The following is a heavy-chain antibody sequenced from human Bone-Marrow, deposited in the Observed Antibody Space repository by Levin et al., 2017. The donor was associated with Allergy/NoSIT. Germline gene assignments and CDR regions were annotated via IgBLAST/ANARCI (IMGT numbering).Heavy chain of an antibody. CDR3: ARGSQAKRKARVYWYFDL. V-gene: IGHV4-34*01. J-gene: IGHJ2*01. CDR1: GGSLSDYS. CDR2: IHHSGST. Sequence: SETLSLTCAVYGGSLSDYSWNWVRQPPGKSLEWLGEIHHSGSTNYNPSLKSRVTISVEMSKNQISLNLTSVTAADTGLYSCARGSQAKRKARVYWYFDLWGRETLVTVSS.